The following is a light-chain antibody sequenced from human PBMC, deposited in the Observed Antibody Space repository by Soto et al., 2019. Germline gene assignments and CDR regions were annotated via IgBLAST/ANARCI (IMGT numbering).Light chain of an antibody. Sequence: EIVLTQSPATLSLSPGERATLSCRASQSVSSYLAWYQQKPGQAPRVLIYDASNRATGISARFSGSGSGTDFTLTISSLEPEDFAVYYCQQRVTFGQGTKLEIK. J-gene: IGKJ2*01. CDR3: QQRVT. CDR1: QSVSSY. CDR2: DAS. V-gene: IGKV3-11*01.